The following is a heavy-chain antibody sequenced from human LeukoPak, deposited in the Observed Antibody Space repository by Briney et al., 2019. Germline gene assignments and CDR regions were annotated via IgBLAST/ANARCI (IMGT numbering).Heavy chain of an antibody. D-gene: IGHD2-15*01. CDR3: ARTVVALYYYYYYYMDV. V-gene: IGHV4-4*07. CDR1: CGSISSYY. Sequence: PSETLSLTCTVSCGSISSYYRIWIRQPARKGLEWIGRIYICWSTNYNPPLKSRVTISVDTSKNLFSLKLSSVTAADTAVYYCARTVVALYYYYYYYMDVWGKGTTVTVSS. CDR2: IYICWST. J-gene: IGHJ6*03.